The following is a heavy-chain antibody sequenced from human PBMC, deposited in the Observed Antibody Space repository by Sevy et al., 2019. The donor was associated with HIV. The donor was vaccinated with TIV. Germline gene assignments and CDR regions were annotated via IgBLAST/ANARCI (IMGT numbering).Heavy chain of an antibody. CDR1: RFRITDYY. D-gene: IGHD3-22*01. CDR2: ISGNGDDI. CDR3: ARSPLSGYYGY. V-gene: IGHV3-11*04. Sequence: GGSLRLSCAASRFRITDYYMSWIRQAPGKGLQWISYISGNGDDIYYADSVKGRFTISRDNAKNSLFLQMNSLRAEDTAVYYCARSPLSGYYGYWGQGTLVTVSS. J-gene: IGHJ4*02.